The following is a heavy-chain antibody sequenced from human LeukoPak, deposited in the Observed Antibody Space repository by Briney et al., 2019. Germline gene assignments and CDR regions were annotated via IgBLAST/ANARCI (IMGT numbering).Heavy chain of an antibody. J-gene: IGHJ4*02. CDR2: IKQDGSEK. Sequence: GGSLRLSCAASGFTFSGYWMTWVRQAPGKGLEWVANIKQDGSEKYYVDSVKGRFSIFRDNAKNSLFLQMNSLRAEDTAVYYCVREGRTLGYWGQGTLVTVSS. CDR1: GFTFSGYW. CDR3: VREGRTLGY. V-gene: IGHV3-7*01.